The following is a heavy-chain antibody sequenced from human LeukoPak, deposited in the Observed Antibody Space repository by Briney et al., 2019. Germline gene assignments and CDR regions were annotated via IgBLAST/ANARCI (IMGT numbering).Heavy chain of an antibody. V-gene: IGHV3-11*01. CDR3: ASEVVATTGVNY. D-gene: IGHD1-26*01. Sequence: GGFLRLSCAASGFTFSDYYMSWIRQAPGKGLEWVSYISDSGSTMYYADSVKGRFTISRDNAKNSLYLQMNSLRAEDTAVYYCASEVVATTGVNYWGQGTLVTVSS. J-gene: IGHJ4*02. CDR1: GFTFSDYY. CDR2: ISDSGSTM.